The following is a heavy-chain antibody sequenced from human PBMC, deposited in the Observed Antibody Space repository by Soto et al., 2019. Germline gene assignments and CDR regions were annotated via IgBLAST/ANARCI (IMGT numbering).Heavy chain of an antibody. CDR3: AGRLTTAASLDS. CDR1: GFTVSNNH. Sequence: VQLVESGGGLIQPGGSLRLSCAASGFTVSNNHMTWVRQAAGKGLELVSFVHGGGSTSYADSVKGRFTISRDNSKNTLYLQMDSLRAEDTAIYDCAGRLTTAASLDSLGRGTLVTVSS. J-gene: IGHJ4*02. V-gene: IGHV3-53*01. CDR2: VHGGGST. D-gene: IGHD3-16*01.